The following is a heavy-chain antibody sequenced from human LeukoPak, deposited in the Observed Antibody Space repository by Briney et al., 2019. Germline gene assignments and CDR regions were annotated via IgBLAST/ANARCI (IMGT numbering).Heavy chain of an antibody. CDR3: ARGPPDCSSTSCYAFDAFDI. J-gene: IGHJ3*02. CDR2: MYSSGTT. D-gene: IGHD2-2*01. CDR1: GGSISITRYY. V-gene: IGHV4-39*07. Sequence: SETLSLTCTVSGGSISITRYYWGWIRQPPGKGLEWIASMYSSGTTYYNPSLKSRVTISVDTSKNQFSLKLSSVTAADTAVYYCARGPPDCSSTSCYAFDAFDIWGQGTMVTVSS.